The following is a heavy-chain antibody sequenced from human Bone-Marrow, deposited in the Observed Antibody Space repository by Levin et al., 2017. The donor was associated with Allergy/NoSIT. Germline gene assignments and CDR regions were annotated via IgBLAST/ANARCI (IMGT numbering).Heavy chain of an antibody. CDR3: ARGTFHGASDAFDV. CDR1: GGSISGGGYY. J-gene: IGHJ3*01. D-gene: IGHD1/OR15-1a*01. Sequence: SETLSLTCTVSGGSISGGGYYWCWIRQHPGMGLEWIGCISYIGSTHYNPSLKSRVTISADPSDKQFSLTMSSVTAADTAVCYCARGTFHGASDAFDVWGQGTIVTVSS. V-gene: IGHV4-31*03. CDR2: ISYIGST.